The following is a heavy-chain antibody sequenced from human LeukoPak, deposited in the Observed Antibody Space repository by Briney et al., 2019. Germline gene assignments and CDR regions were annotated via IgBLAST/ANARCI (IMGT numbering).Heavy chain of an antibody. CDR1: GFTFSSYS. D-gene: IGHD3-22*01. Sequence: GGSLRLSCAASGFTFSSYSMNWVRQAPGKGLEWVSSISSSSSYIYYADSVKGRFTITRDNAKNPLYLQMNSLRAEDTAVYYCARDYYDSSAMVYWGQGTLVTVSS. J-gene: IGHJ4*02. V-gene: IGHV3-21*01. CDR3: ARDYYDSSAMVY. CDR2: ISSSSSYI.